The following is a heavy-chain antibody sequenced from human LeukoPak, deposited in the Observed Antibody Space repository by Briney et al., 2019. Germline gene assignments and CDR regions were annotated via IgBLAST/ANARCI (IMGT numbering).Heavy chain of an antibody. J-gene: IGHJ1*01. V-gene: IGHV3-30*03. CDR1: GFTFSNYV. D-gene: IGHD1-7*01. Sequence: TGGSLKLSCAASGFTFSNYVMQWVRQAPGKGLEWVALIAHDGSNKYYADSVKGRFTISRENSKNTVYLQMNRLRHEDTAVYSCARSFFQWNYGSCLDSWGQGTLVNVSS. CDR2: IAHDGSNK. CDR3: ARSFFQWNYGSCLDS.